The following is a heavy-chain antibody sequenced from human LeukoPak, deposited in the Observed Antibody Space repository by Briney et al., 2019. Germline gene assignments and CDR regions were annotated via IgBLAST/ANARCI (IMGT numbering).Heavy chain of an antibody. CDR2: ISSSSNYI. J-gene: IGHJ4*02. V-gene: IGHV3-21*01. CDR3: AREMVRGVIIWRGHVDY. CDR1: GFTFSSYS. D-gene: IGHD3-10*01. Sequence: NSGGSLRLSCAASGFTFSSYSMNWVRQAPGKGLEWVSSISSSSNYIYYADSVKGRFTISRDNAKNSLYLQMNSLRAEDTAVYYCAREMVRGVIIWRGHVDYWGQGTLVTVSS.